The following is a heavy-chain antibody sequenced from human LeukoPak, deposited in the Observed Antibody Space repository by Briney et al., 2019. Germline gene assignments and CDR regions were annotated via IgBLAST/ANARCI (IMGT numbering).Heavy chain of an antibody. D-gene: IGHD5-18*01. CDR3: ARDRPTWIQLWSPYFDY. CDR1: GFTFSSYW. Sequence: GGSLRLSCAASGFTFSSYWMSWVRQAPGKGLEWVANIKQDGSEKYYVDSVKGRFTISRDNAKNSLCLQMNSLRAEDTAVYYCARDRPTWIQLWSPYFDYWGQGTLVTVSS. J-gene: IGHJ4*02. CDR2: IKQDGSEK. V-gene: IGHV3-7*01.